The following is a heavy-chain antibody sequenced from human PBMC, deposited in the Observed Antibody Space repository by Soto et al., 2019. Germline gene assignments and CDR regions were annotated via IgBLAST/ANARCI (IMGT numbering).Heavy chain of an antibody. J-gene: IGHJ4*02. D-gene: IGHD5-12*01. V-gene: IGHV1-69*10. Sequence: GALVKVSCKASSYTFTSYYISWVRQAPGQGLEWMGWIIPIHGIANYAQKFQGRVTITTDKSTSTAYMELSSLRSEDTAVYYCARDWDSGYDSHYFDYWGQGTLVTVSS. CDR2: IIPIHGIA. CDR1: SYTFTSYY. CDR3: ARDWDSGYDSHYFDY.